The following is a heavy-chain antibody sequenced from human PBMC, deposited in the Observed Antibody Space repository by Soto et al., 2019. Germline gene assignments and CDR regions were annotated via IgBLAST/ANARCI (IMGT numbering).Heavy chain of an antibody. J-gene: IGHJ5*02. D-gene: IGHD2-21*02. Sequence: QVQLVQSGAEVKKPGASVKVSCKASGYSFTSYGISWVRQAPGQGLEWMGWISAYNGNTNYAQKLQGRVTMTTDTSTSTAYMELRSLRSDDTAVYYCARDKGAYCGGDCYSTWFDPWGQGTLVTVSS. V-gene: IGHV1-18*01. CDR1: GYSFTSYG. CDR2: ISAYNGNT. CDR3: ARDKGAYCGGDCYSTWFDP.